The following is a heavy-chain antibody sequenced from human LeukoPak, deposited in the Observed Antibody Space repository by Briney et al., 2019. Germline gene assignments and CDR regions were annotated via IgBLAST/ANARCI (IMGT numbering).Heavy chain of an antibody. CDR3: ATSRSGLYYVFDY. V-gene: IGHV3-23*01. J-gene: IGHJ4*02. Sequence: GESLRLSCAASGFTFSTYVMSWVRQAPGKGLEWVSGISNSGGSTSYADSVKGRFTISSDTSKNTLYLQMNSLRAEDTAVYYCATSRSGLYYVFDYWGQGTLVTVSS. D-gene: IGHD3-3*01. CDR2: ISNSGGST. CDR1: GFTFSTYV.